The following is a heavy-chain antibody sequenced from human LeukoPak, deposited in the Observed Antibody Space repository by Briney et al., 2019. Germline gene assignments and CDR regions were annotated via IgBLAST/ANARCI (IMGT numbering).Heavy chain of an antibody. CDR2: ISGSGGST. J-gene: IGHJ4*02. CDR3: AAGGGSHNPAHY. D-gene: IGHD1-26*01. Sequence: GGSLRLSCAASGFTFSSYAMSWVRQAPGKGLEWVSAISGSGGSTYYADSVKGRFAISRDNSKNTLYLQMNSLRAEDTAVYYCAAGGGSHNPAHYWGQGTLVTVSS. V-gene: IGHV3-23*01. CDR1: GFTFSSYA.